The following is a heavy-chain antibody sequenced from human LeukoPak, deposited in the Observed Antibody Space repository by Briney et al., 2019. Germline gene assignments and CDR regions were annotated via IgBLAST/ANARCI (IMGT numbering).Heavy chain of an antibody. Sequence: GGSLRLSCAASGFTFSSYSMNWVRQAPGKGLEWVSSISSSSSYIYYADSVKGRFTISRDNSKNMVYLQMNSLRAEDTAVYYCAKKSPQETTVGPYWYLGLWGRGTLVTVSS. V-gene: IGHV3-21*04. CDR1: GFTFSSYS. J-gene: IGHJ2*01. CDR3: AKKSPQETTVGPYWYLGL. D-gene: IGHD4-23*01. CDR2: ISSSSSYI.